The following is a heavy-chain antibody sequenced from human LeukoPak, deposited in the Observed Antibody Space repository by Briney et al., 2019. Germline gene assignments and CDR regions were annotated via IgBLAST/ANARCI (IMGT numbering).Heavy chain of an antibody. CDR2: ISSSGSNI. V-gene: IGHV3-48*03. D-gene: IGHD3-10*01. J-gene: IGHJ6*02. Sequence: GGSLRLSCAASGFTFSSYEMNWVRQAPGKGLEWVSYISSSGSNIYYSDSVKGRFTISRDNAKNSLYLQMNSLRAEDTAVYYCARDLLLWFGELSPTYYYYGMDVWGQGTTVTVSS. CDR3: ARDLLLWFGELSPTYYYYGMDV. CDR1: GFTFSSYE.